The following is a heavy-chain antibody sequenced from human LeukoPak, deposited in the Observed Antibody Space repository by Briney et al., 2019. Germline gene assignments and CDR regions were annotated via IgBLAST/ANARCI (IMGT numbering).Heavy chain of an antibody. CDR2: ISGHNGNT. J-gene: IGHJ6*02. CDR1: GYTFTSYA. Sequence: VSVKVSCKASGYTFTSYAIGWVRQALGQGLEWMGWISGHNGNTNYAHKFQGRVTMTTDTSTSTAYMELRSLRSDDTAVYYCARDDYYDSSGDYYGMDVWGQGTTVTVSS. V-gene: IGHV1-18*01. CDR3: ARDDYYDSSGDYYGMDV. D-gene: IGHD3-22*01.